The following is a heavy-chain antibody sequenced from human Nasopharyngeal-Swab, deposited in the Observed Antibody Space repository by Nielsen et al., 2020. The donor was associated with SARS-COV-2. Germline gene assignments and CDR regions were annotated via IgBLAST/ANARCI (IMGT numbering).Heavy chain of an antibody. CDR1: GFSFDDYA. J-gene: IGHJ3*02. D-gene: IGHD2-21*02. CDR3: ARDAHVIGPDFDAFDI. V-gene: IGHV3-9*01. Sequence: SLKISCAASGFSFDDYAMHWVRQAPGKGLEWVAGITWNSGSIDYADSVKGRFTISRDNSQNTLYLQVNSLRAEDTALFYCARDAHVIGPDFDAFDIWGQGTMVTVSS. CDR2: ITWNSGSI.